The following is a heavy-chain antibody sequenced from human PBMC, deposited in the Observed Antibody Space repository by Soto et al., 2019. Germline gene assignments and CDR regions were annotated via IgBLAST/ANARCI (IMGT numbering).Heavy chain of an antibody. CDR2: INHSGST. V-gene: IGHV4-34*01. CDR3: AGARYCSGVRCAFDI. D-gene: IGHD2-15*01. J-gene: IGHJ3*02. CDR1: GGSFSGYY. Sequence: QVQLQQWGAGLLKPSETLSLTCAAYGGSFSGYYWSWIRQPPGKGLEWIGEINHSGSTNYNPSLRSLVTISVATSINQFSLKLSSGTVADTAVYYCAGARYCSGVRCAFDIWGQGTMVTVSS.